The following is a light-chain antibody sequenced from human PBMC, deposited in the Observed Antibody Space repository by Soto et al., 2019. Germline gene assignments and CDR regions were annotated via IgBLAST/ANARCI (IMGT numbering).Light chain of an antibody. J-gene: IGKJ1*01. Sequence: PGERATISCRASQSVSSNYLAWYQQKPGQAPRLLIYAASNRASGIPDRFGGSGSGTDFTLTVSRLEPEDFAVYYCQQYGSAPWTFGDGTKVEI. CDR1: QSVSSNY. CDR3: QQYGSAPWT. V-gene: IGKV3-20*01. CDR2: AAS.